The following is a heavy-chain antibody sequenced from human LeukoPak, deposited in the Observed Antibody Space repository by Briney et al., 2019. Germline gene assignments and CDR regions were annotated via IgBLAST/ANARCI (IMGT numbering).Heavy chain of an antibody. Sequence: SETLSLTCTVSGGSISSSSYYWDWIRQSPGKGLEWLGSIYYVGSTYYNPSLESRVTISVDTSKNQFSLKLSSVTAADTAVYYCASDSSGYYYVHWGQGTLVTVSS. CDR2: IYYVGST. CDR1: GGSISSSSYY. V-gene: IGHV4-39*01. J-gene: IGHJ4*02. CDR3: ASDSSGYYYVH. D-gene: IGHD3-22*01.